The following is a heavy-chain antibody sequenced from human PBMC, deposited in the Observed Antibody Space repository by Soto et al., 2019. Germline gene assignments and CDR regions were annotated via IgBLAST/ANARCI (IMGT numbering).Heavy chain of an antibody. J-gene: IGHJ5*02. CDR1: GGSISSGDYY. Sequence: SETLSLTCTVSGGSISSGDYYWSWIRQAPGKGLEWLGYIYYSGSTYYNPSPKTRVTISVDTSKNQFSLKLSSVTAADTAVYYWAGVGQQPVPGNWCDPWGQGTRVTVAS. D-gene: IGHD6-13*01. V-gene: IGHV4-30-4*01. CDR2: IYYSGST. CDR3: AGVGQQPVPGNWCDP.